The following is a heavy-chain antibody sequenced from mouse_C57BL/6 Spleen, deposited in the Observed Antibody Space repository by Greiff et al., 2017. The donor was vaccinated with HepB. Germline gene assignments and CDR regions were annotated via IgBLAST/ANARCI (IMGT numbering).Heavy chain of an antibody. V-gene: IGHV14-2*01. D-gene: IGHD1-1*01. J-gene: IGHJ1*03. CDR2: IDPEDGET. CDR1: GFNIKDYY. CDR3: AFYYGSRCWYFDV. Sequence: EVKLQESGAELVKPGASVKLSCTASGFNIKDYYMHWVKQRTEQGLEWIGRIDPEDGETKYAPKFQGKATITADTSSNTAYLQLSSLTSEDTAVYYCAFYYGSRCWYFDVWGTGTTVTVSS.